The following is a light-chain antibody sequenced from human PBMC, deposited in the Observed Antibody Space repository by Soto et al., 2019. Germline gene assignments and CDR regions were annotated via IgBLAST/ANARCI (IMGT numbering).Light chain of an antibody. V-gene: IGKV1-5*03. CDR3: QHSYTVPIA. CDR1: QSISSW. Sequence: DIQMTQSPSTLSASVGDRVTITCRASQSISSWLAWYQQKPGKAPKLLIYKASTLKSGVPSRFSGSGSGTEFTLTISSLQPDDFATYYCQHSYTVPIAFGQGTRLENK. J-gene: IGKJ5*01. CDR2: KAS.